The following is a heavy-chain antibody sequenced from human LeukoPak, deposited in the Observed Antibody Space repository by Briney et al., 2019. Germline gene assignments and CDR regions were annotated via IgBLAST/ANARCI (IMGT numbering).Heavy chain of an antibody. CDR1: GFTFSSYA. Sequence: GGSLRLSCAASGFTFSSYAMSRVRQAPGKGLEWVSAISGSGGSTYYADSVKGRFTISRGNSKNTLYLQMNSLGAEDTAVYYCAKDPPITIFGVVISRGDAFDIWGQGTMVTVSS. D-gene: IGHD3-3*01. J-gene: IGHJ3*02. CDR3: AKDPPITIFGVVISRGDAFDI. CDR2: ISGSGGST. V-gene: IGHV3-23*01.